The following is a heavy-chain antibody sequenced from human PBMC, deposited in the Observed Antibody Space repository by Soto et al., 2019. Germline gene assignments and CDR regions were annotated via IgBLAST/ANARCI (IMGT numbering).Heavy chain of an antibody. V-gene: IGHV4-31*03. J-gene: IGHJ5*02. CDR2: IYYIGST. CDR1: GGSISSGGYY. CDR3: ARSVFP. Sequence: PSETLYLTCTVSGGSISSGGYYWNWIRQHPGKGVEWIGYIYYIGSTYYNPSLKSRVTISLDTSKNQFSLKLSAVTAADTAVYYCARSVFPWGQGTLVTVSS.